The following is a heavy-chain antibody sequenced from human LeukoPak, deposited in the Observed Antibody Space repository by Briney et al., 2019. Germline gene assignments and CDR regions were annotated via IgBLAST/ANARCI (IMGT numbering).Heavy chain of an antibody. J-gene: IGHJ6*03. D-gene: IGHD2-15*01. V-gene: IGHV1-8*03. CDR3: ARGLEGCSGGSCYTARYYYYMDV. CDR2: MNPNSGNT. CDR1: GGTFSSYA. Sequence: ASVKVSCKASGGTFSSYAISWVRQATGQGLEWMGWMNPNSGNTGYAQKFQGRVTITRNTSISTAYMELSSLRSEDTAVCYCARGLEGCSGGSCYTARYYYYMDVWGKGTTVTVSS.